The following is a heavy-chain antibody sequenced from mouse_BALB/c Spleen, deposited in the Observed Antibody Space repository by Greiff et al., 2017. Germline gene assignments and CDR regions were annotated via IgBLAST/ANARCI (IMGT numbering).Heavy chain of an antibody. CDR3: ARWAHYYGYKDY. CDR1: GYTFTSYW. J-gene: IGHJ2*01. Sequence: QVQLKQSGAELARPGASVTLSCKASGYTFTSYWMQWVKQRPGQGLEWIGAIYPGDGDTRYTQKFKGKATLTADKSSSTAYMQLSSLASEDSAVYYCARWAHYYGYKDYWGQGTTLTVSS. D-gene: IGHD1-2*01. V-gene: IGHV1-87*01. CDR2: IYPGDGDT.